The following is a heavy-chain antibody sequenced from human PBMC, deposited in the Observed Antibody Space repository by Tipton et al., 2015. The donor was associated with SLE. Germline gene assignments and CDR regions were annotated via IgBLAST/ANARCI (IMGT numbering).Heavy chain of an antibody. CDR1: GYTFTGYY. D-gene: IGHD3-22*01. Sequence: QSGAEVKKPGASVKVSCKASGYTFTGYYMHWVRQAPGQGLEWMGWINPNSGGTNYAQKFQGRVTMTRDTSISTAYMGLSRLRSDDTAVYYGARSYYYDSSGSLGEYFQHWGQGTLVTVSS. J-gene: IGHJ1*01. V-gene: IGHV1-2*02. CDR3: ARSYYYDSSGSLGEYFQH. CDR2: INPNSGGT.